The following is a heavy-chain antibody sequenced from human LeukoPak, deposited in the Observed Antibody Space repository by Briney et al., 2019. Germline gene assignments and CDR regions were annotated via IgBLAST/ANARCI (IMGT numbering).Heavy chain of an antibody. CDR1: GFTFGDYA. CDR3: TSGPGYSYGCGY. Sequence: GGSLRLSCTASGFTFGDYAMSWVRQAPGKGLEWVGFIRSKAYGGTTEYAASVKGRFTISRDDSKSIAYLQMNSLKTEDTAVYYCTSGPGYSYGCGYWGQGTLVTVSS. CDR2: IRSKAYGGTT. V-gene: IGHV3-49*04. D-gene: IGHD5-18*01. J-gene: IGHJ4*02.